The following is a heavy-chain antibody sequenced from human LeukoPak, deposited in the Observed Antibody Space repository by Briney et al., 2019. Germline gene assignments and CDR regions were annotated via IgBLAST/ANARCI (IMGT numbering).Heavy chain of an antibody. CDR3: ARLYSYATRYFDY. CDR1: GFTFSSYW. V-gene: IGHV3-7*01. CDR2: IKQDGSEK. J-gene: IGHJ4*02. D-gene: IGHD5-18*01. Sequence: GGSLRLSCAASGFTFSSYWMSWVRQAPGKGLEWVANIKQDGSEKYYVDSVKGRFTISRDNAKNSLYLQMNSLRDEDTAVYYCARLYSYATRYFDYWGQGTLVTVSS.